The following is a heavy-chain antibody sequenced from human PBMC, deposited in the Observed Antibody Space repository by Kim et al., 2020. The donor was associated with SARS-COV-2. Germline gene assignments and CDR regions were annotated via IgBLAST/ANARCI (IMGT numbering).Heavy chain of an antibody. CDR3: ARGSANVFDI. V-gene: IGHV3-74*01. CDR2: ITSDGSGT. Sequence: GGSLRLSCAASGFTFSSYWMHWVRQAPGKGLVWLSRITSDGSGTKYADSVKGRSTISRDNAKNTLYLQMNSLRAVDTAVYYCARGSANVFDIWGQGTMVTVSS. J-gene: IGHJ3*02. D-gene: IGHD2-15*01. CDR1: GFTFSSYW.